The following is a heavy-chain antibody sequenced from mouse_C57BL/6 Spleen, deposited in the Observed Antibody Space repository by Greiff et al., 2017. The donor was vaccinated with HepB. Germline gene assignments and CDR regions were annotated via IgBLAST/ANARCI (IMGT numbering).Heavy chain of an antibody. Sequence: VQLQQSGAELVRPGASVTLSCKASGYTFTDYEMHWVKQTPVHGLEWIGAIDPETGGTAYNQKFKGKAILTADKSSSTAYMELRRRTSEDPAVYYCTRWGYNCSSYGLYYFDYWGQGTTLTVSS. CDR1: GYTFTDYE. CDR3: TRWGYNCSSYGLYYFDY. V-gene: IGHV1-15*01. J-gene: IGHJ2*01. D-gene: IGHD1-1*01. CDR2: IDPETGGT.